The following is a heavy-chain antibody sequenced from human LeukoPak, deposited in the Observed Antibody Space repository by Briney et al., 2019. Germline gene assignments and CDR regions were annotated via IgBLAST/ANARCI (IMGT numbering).Heavy chain of an antibody. CDR1: GGSLSGAY. CDR2: INHTGST. D-gene: IGHD2-21*02. Sequence: SETLSVTRTVQGGSLSGAYWTWIRQPPGKGLEWIGEINHTGSTNYNPSFKSRVTMSADTPKNQFSLNLTSVTAADTALYYCARGPVRLTRPYDYWGEGTLVPASS. V-gene: IGHV4-34*01. CDR3: ARGPVRLTRPYDY. J-gene: IGHJ4*02.